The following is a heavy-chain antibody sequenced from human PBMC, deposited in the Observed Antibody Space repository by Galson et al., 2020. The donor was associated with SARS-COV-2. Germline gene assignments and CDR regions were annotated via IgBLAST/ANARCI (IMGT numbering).Heavy chain of an antibody. CDR3: ARHQSGRSGIRVKGYFDP. CDR1: GFRVTSYW. J-gene: IGHJ5*02. CDR2: IYPDDSDT. V-gene: IGHV5-51*01. Sequence: HGESLKISCKASGFRVTSYWIAWVRQMPGKGLEWMGIIYPDDSDTRYSPSFQGQVTISADKSINTAYLQWSRLEASDTATCYCARHQSGRSGIRVKGYFDPWGQGTLVTVSS. D-gene: IGHD1-26*01.